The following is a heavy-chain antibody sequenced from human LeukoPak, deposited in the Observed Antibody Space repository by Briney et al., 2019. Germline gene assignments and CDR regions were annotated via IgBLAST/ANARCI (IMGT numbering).Heavy chain of an antibody. D-gene: IGHD1-1*01. CDR2: ISYDGSNK. J-gene: IGHJ4*02. CDR3: AKEARAHLSLDCFDY. Sequence: PGGSLRLSCAASGFTFSSYGMHWVRQAPGKGLEWVAVISYDGSNKYYADSVKGRFTISRDNSKNTLYLQMNSLRAEDTAVYYCAKEARAHLSLDCFDYWGQGTLVTVSS. CDR1: GFTFSSYG. V-gene: IGHV3-30*18.